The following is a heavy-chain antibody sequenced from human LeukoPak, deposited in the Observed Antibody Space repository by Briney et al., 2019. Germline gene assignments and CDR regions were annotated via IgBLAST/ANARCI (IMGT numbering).Heavy chain of an antibody. CDR3: ARANYDGSDY. CDR2: IYYSGST. J-gene: IGHJ4*02. D-gene: IGHD3-22*01. V-gene: IGHV4-59*12. CDR1: GGSISSYY. Sequence: SETLSLTCTVSGGSISSYYWSWIRQPPGKGLEWIGYIYYSGSTNYNPSLKSRVTMSVDTSKNQFSLKMRSVTAADTAVYYCARANYDGSDYWGQGILVTVSS.